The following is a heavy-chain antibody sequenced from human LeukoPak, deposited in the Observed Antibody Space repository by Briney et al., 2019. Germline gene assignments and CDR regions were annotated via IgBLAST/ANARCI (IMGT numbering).Heavy chain of an antibody. V-gene: IGHV3-7*02. CDR2: IKEDGTEI. J-gene: IGHJ4*02. CDR3: ATLGSYFDY. D-gene: IGHD3-10*01. CDR1: GVTFSSHW. Sequence: GGSLRLSCAASGVTFSSHWMTWVRQAPGKGLEWVANIKEDGTEIYYVDSVKGRFTISRDNAKDSLYLQMNSLRAEDTAVYYCATLGSYFDYWGQGTLVTVSP.